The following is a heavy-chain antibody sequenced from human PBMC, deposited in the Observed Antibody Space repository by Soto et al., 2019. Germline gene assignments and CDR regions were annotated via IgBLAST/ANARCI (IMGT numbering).Heavy chain of an antibody. V-gene: IGHV1-69*13. CDR1: GGTFSSYA. Sequence: ASVKVSCKASGGTFSSYAISWVRQAPGQGLEWMGGIIPIFGTANYAQKFQGRVTITADESTGTAYMELSSLRSEDTAVYYCARDYPADDIVVVPAAKPYYYYGMDVWGQGTTVTVS. CDR2: IIPIFGTA. D-gene: IGHD2-2*01. J-gene: IGHJ6*02. CDR3: ARDYPADDIVVVPAAKPYYYYGMDV.